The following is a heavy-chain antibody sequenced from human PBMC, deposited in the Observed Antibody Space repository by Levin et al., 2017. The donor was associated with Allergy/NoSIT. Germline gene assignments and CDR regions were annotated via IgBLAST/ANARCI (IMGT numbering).Heavy chain of an antibody. J-gene: IGHJ6*03. D-gene: IGHD3-10*01. V-gene: IGHV3-64D*06. Sequence: PGGSLRLSCSASGFTFSSYAMHWVRQAPGKGLEYVSAISSNGGSTYYADSVKGRFTISRDNSKNTLYLQMSSLRAEDTAVYYCVKESTGSGSYGFYYYYYYMDVWGKGTTVTGSS. CDR3: VKESTGSGSYGFYYYYYYMDV. CDR2: ISSNGGST. CDR1: GFTFSSYA.